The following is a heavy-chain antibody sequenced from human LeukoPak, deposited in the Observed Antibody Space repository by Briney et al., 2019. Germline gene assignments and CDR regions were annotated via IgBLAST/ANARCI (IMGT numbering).Heavy chain of an antibody. CDR2: ISSSANTI. Sequence: GGSLSLSCAASGFTFSNYEMNWVRQAPGKGLEWVSYISSSANTIYYADSVKGRFTISRDNAKNSLYLQMNSLRAEDTAVYYCARDLYDSSGFDFWGQGTLVTVSS. CDR3: ARDLYDSSGFDF. D-gene: IGHD3-22*01. CDR1: GFTFSNYE. V-gene: IGHV3-48*03. J-gene: IGHJ4*02.